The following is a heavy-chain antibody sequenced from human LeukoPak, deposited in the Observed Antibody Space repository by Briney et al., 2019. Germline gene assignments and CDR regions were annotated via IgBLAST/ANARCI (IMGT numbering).Heavy chain of an antibody. J-gene: IGHJ4*02. CDR1: GGSFSGYY. V-gene: IGHV4-34*01. CDR3: ARGEGYSYGYPY. Sequence: SETLSLTCAVYGGSFSGYYWSWIRQPPGKGLEWIGEINHSGSTNYNPSLKSRVAISVDTSKNQFSLKLSSVTAADTAVYYCARGEGYSYGYPYWGQGTLVTVSS. CDR2: INHSGST. D-gene: IGHD5-18*01.